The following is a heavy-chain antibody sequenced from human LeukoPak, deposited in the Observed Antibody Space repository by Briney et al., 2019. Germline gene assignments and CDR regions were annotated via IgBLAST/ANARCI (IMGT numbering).Heavy chain of an antibody. D-gene: IGHD1-14*01. CDR3: AKDRTGLSAYMDV. V-gene: IGHV3-11*04. Sequence: GGSLRLSCAASGFTFSDYYMSWIRQAPGKGLEWVSYISSSGSTIYYADSVKGRFTISRDNAKNSLYLQMNSLRTEDTAVYYCAKDRTGLSAYMDVWGKGTTVTISS. CDR1: GFTFSDYY. CDR2: ISSSGSTI. J-gene: IGHJ6*03.